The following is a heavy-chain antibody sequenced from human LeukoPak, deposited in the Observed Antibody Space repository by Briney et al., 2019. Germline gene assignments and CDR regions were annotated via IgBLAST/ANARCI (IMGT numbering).Heavy chain of an antibody. V-gene: IGHV5-51*01. Sequence: PGESLKISCKGSGYSFSTYWIAWVRQVPGKGLEWMGIIYPGDSDTRYSPSFQGQVTISADKSISTAYLQWSSLKASDTAMYYCARHTGMGVEANFDYWGQGTLVTVSS. D-gene: IGHD2-15*01. CDR1: GYSFSTYW. CDR2: IYPGDSDT. CDR3: ARHTGMGVEANFDY. J-gene: IGHJ4*02.